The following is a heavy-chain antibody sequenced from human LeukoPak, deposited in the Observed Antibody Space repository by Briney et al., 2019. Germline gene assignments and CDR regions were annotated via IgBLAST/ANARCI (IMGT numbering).Heavy chain of an antibody. CDR3: ARDPIAAAGQRFDY. CDR2: IYTSGST. Sequence: PSETLSLTCTVSGGSISSYYWSWIRQPAGKGLEWIGRIYTSGSTNYNPSLKSRVTISVDTSKNQFSLKLSSVTAADTAVYYCARDPIAAAGQRFDYWGQGTLVTVSS. D-gene: IGHD6-13*01. CDR1: GGSISSYY. J-gene: IGHJ4*02. V-gene: IGHV4-4*07.